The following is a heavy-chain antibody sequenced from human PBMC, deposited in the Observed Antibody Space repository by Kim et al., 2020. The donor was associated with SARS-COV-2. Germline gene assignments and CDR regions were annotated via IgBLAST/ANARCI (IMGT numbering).Heavy chain of an antibody. J-gene: IGHJ4*02. V-gene: IGHV4-59*09. CDR2: TGGT. Sequence: TGGTKYNPSLTGRVSISLDTSNNQFSLNLNSVTAADTAVYYCARGTPLDSWGQGTLVTVSS. CDR3: ARGTPLDS.